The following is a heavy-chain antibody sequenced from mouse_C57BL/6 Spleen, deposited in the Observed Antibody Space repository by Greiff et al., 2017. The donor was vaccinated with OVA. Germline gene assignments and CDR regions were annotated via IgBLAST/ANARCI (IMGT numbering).Heavy chain of an antibody. V-gene: IGHV14-2*01. Sequence: DVQLQESGAELVKPGASVKLSCTASGFNIKDYYMHWVKQRTEQGLEWIGRIDPEAGDTKYAPKFQGKATITADTSSNTAYLQLSSLTSEDTAVYCCARGGYDYDYFDYWGQGTTLTVSS. CDR2: IDPEAGDT. CDR1: GFNIKDYY. J-gene: IGHJ2*01. CDR3: ARGGYDYDYFDY. D-gene: IGHD2-4*01.